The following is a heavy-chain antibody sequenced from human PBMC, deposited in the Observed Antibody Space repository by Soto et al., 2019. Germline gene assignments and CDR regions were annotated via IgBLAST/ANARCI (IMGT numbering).Heavy chain of an antibody. CDR3: AIFLDPGTTSDAVAY. Sequence: PSETLSLTCAVYGGSFSGYYWSWIRQPPGKGLEWIGEINHRGSTNYNPSLKRRVTISVDTSRNQFSLKMSSVTAADTAVYYCAIFLDPGTTSDAVAYWGQGTLVTVSS. D-gene: IGHD1-7*01. CDR2: INHRGST. CDR1: GGSFSGYY. J-gene: IGHJ4*02. V-gene: IGHV4-34*01.